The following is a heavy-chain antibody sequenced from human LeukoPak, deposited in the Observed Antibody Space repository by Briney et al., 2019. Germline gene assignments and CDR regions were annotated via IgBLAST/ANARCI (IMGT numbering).Heavy chain of an antibody. J-gene: IGHJ4*02. CDR1: GFPFTDYP. D-gene: IGHD2-8*01. CDR2: IRTTAERANYA. V-gene: IGHV3-48*02. Sequence: QPGGSLRLSCAASGFPFTDYPMNWVRQAPGRGLECVSNIRTTAERANYANYADAVRGRVTVSRDDAKYTLYLHMNGLRDDDTAVYYCARDQGYAFDYWGQGILVTVSS. CDR3: ARDQGYAFDY.